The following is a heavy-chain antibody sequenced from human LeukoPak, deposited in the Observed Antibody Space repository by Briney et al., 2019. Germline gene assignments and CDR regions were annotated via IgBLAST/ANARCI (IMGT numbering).Heavy chain of an antibody. Sequence: GGSLTLSCAASGFTFNNNWMIWVRQAPGKGLEWVTTIKQDGSEKYYVYSVKGRFTVSRDNAKDLLYLQMDSLRAEDTAVYYCARGSIYSPNWFDPWGQGTLVTVSS. CDR1: GFTFNNNW. D-gene: IGHD2/OR15-2a*01. J-gene: IGHJ5*02. CDR3: ARGSIYSPNWFDP. V-gene: IGHV3-7*01. CDR2: IKQDGSEK.